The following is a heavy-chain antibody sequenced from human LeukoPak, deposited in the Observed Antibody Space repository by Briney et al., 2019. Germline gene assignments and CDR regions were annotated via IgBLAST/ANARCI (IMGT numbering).Heavy chain of an antibody. Sequence: PGGSLRLSRAASGFTFSTYAMSWVRQAPGKGLEWVSAINSVGGGTHYADSVKGRFTISRDDSKNTVYLQMNSLRAEDTAVYYCAKPLRGWYDFDYWGQGTLVTVSS. V-gene: IGHV3-23*01. CDR1: GFTFSTYA. J-gene: IGHJ4*02. CDR3: AKPLRGWYDFDY. D-gene: IGHD6-19*01. CDR2: INSVGGGT.